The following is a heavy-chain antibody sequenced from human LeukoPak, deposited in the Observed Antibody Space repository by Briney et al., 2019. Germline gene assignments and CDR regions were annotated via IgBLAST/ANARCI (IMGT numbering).Heavy chain of an antibody. Sequence: PGGSLRLSCAASGFTFSSYAMHWVRQAPGKGLEWVAVISYDGSNKYYADSVKGRFTISRDNSKNTLYLQMNSLRAEDMALYYCAKDMDQGYCRGGSCSNAFDIWGQGTMVTVSS. D-gene: IGHD2-15*01. CDR1: GFTFSSYA. CDR2: ISYDGSNK. J-gene: IGHJ3*02. CDR3: AKDMDQGYCRGGSCSNAFDI. V-gene: IGHV3-30-3*01.